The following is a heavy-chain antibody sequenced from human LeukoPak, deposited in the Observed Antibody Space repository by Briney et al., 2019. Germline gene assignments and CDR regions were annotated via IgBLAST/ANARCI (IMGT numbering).Heavy chain of an antibody. CDR2: IYYSGST. Sequence: SETLSLTCTVSGGSISSYYWSWIRQPPGKGLEWIGYIYYSGSTNYNPSLKSRVTISVDTSKNQFSLKLSSVTAADTAVYYCARTSLANYYGSGTVLDYWGQGTLVTVSS. J-gene: IGHJ4*02. CDR1: GGSISSYY. CDR3: ARTSLANYYGSGTVLDY. V-gene: IGHV4-59*01. D-gene: IGHD3-10*01.